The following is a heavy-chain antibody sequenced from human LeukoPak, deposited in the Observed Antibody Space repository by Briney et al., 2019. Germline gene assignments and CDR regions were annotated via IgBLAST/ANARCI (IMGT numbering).Heavy chain of an antibody. V-gene: IGHV4-34*01. CDR1: GGSFSGYY. Sequence: PSETLSLTCAVYGGSFSGYYWSWIRQPPGKGLEWIEEINHSGSTNYNPSLKSRVPISVDTSKNQFSLKLSSVTAADTAVYYCARKGKDSRYCSGGSCYVDYWGQGTLVTVSS. D-gene: IGHD2-15*01. CDR2: INHSGST. J-gene: IGHJ4*02. CDR3: ARKGKDSRYCSGGSCYVDY.